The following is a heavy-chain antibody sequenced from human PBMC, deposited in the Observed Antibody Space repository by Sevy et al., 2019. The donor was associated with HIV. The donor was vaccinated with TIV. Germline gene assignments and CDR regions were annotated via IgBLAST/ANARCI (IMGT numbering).Heavy chain of an antibody. CDR1: GFTFDEYG. J-gene: IGHJ4*02. Sequence: GGSLRLSCAASGFTFDEYGMHWVRQAPGKGLEWVSGINWNSGNIGYADSVKGRFTISRDNGKNSLYLQMSSLRAEDTAVYFCARALADWGSFHYSSWGRGTLVTVSS. CDR3: ARALADWGSFHYSS. V-gene: IGHV3-9*01. CDR2: INWNSGNI. D-gene: IGHD3-16*02.